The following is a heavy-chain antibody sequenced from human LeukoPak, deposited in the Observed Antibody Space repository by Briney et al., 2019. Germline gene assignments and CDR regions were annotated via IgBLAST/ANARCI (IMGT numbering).Heavy chain of an antibody. CDR1: GGSISSSIHY. D-gene: IGHD3-9*01. CDR2: VYYSGIT. V-gene: IGHV4-39*01. J-gene: IGHJ4*02. CDR3: ARHWARDIFDF. Sequence: KTSETLSLTCTVSGGSISSSIHYWGWIRQPPGKGLEWIGTVYYSGITYYNPSLQSRANISIDMSKNEFSLRLSSVTAADTGVYYCARHWARDIFDFWGQGTLVTVSS.